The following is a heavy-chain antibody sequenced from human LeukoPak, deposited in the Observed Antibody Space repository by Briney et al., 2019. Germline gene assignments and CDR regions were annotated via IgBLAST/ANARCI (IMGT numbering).Heavy chain of an antibody. Sequence: PGGSLRLSXAASGFTFSSYSMNWVRQAPGKGLEWVSYISSSSSTIYYADSVKGRFTISRDNAKNSLYLQMNSLRAEDTAVYYCAREPYCSSTSCYLPIDYWGQGTLVTVSS. CDR2: ISSSSSTI. CDR3: AREPYCSSTSCYLPIDY. CDR1: GFTFSSYS. D-gene: IGHD2-2*01. V-gene: IGHV3-48*01. J-gene: IGHJ4*02.